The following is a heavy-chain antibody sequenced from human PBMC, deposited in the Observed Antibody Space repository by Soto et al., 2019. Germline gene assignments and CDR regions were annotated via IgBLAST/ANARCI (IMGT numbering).Heavy chain of an antibody. CDR3: ARENLDSSGWYCAFDI. CDR1: GGPVSTGSYY. V-gene: IGHV4-61*01. J-gene: IGHJ3*02. CDR2: IYYSGST. D-gene: IGHD6-19*01. Sequence: KPSETLSLTCTVSGGPVSTGSYYWSWIRQPPGKGLEWIGYIYYSGSTNYNPSLKSRVTISVDTSKNQFSLKLSSVTAADTAVYYCARENLDSSGWYCAFDIWGQGTMVT.